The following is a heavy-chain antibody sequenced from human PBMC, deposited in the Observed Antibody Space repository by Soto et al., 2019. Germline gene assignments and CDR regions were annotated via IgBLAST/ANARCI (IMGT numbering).Heavy chain of an antibody. CDR2: ISSSGSTI. D-gene: IGHD2-15*01. V-gene: IGHV3-48*03. CDR1: GFTFSSYE. Sequence: GGSLRLSXAASGFTFSSYEMNWVRQAPGTGLEWVSYISSSGSTIYYADSVKGRFTISRDNAKNSLYLQMNSLRAEDTAVYYCARESVVVVAATQAVYYGMDVWGQVTTGTVSS. CDR3: ARESVVVVAATQAVYYGMDV. J-gene: IGHJ6*02.